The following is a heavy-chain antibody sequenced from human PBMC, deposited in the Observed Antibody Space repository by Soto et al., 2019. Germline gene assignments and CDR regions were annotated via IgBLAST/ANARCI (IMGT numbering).Heavy chain of an antibody. CDR2: INAGNGNT. V-gene: IGHV1-3*01. CDR3: ARESIAVASGFDY. D-gene: IGHD6-19*01. J-gene: IGHJ4*02. Sequence: ASVKVSCKASGYTFTSYAMHCVRQAPGQRLEWMGWINAGNGNTKYSQKFQGRVTITRDTSASTAYMELSSLRSEDTAVYYCARESIAVASGFDYWGRGTLVTVSS. CDR1: GYTFTSYA.